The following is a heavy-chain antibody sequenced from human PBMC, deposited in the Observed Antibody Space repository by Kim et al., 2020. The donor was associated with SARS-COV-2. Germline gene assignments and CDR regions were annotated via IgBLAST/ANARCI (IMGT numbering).Heavy chain of an antibody. V-gene: IGHV1-18*04. CDR2: ISAYNGNT. CDR3: ARDPATEYYYYYGMDV. CDR1: GYTFTSYG. D-gene: IGHD2-2*01. J-gene: IGHJ6*02. Sequence: ASVKVSCKASGYTFTSYGISWVRQAPGQWLEWMGWISAYNGNTNYAQKLQGRVTMTTDTSTSTAYMELRSLRSDDTAVYYCARDPATEYYYYYGMDVWGQGTTVTVSS.